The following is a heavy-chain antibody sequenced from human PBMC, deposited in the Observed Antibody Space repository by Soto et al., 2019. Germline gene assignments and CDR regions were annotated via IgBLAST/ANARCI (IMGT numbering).Heavy chain of an antibody. CDR2: IYSGGST. V-gene: IGHV3-66*01. CDR1: GFTVSSNS. CDR3: ESDVETSNPFDY. J-gene: IGHJ4*02. Sequence: GGSLRLSCAASGFTVSSNSMSWVRQAPGKGLEWVSVIYSGGSTYYADSVKGRFTISRDNSKNTQYLQMNSLRAEDTDGYYCESDVETSNPFDYWGQGTLVTVSS. D-gene: IGHD4-4*01.